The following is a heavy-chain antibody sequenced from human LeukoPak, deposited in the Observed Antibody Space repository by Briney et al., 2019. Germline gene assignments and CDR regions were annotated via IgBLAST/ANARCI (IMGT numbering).Heavy chain of an antibody. CDR1: GSTFSNYW. J-gene: IGHJ6*02. CDR3: ARDGYSYAMDV. CDR2: IKQDGSEK. V-gene: IGHV3-7*01. Sequence: GGSLRLSCAASGSTFSNYWMRWVRQAPGKGLEWVANIKQDGSEKYYVDSVKGRFTISRDNAKSSLYLQMNSLRADDTAVYCCARDGYSYAMDVCGQGTTVTVSS.